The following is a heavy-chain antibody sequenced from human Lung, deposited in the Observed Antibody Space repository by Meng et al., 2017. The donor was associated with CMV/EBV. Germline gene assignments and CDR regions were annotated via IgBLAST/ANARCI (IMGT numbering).Heavy chain of an antibody. D-gene: IGHD2-15*01. Sequence: SVKVSCKASGGTFSSYAISWVRQAPGQGLEWMGGIIPILGIANYAQKFQGRVTITADKSTSTAYMELSSLRSEDTAVHYCARRYCSGGSCYKQFDYWGQGXLVTVSS. CDR3: ARRYCSGGSCYKQFDY. V-gene: IGHV1-69*10. J-gene: IGHJ4*02. CDR1: GGTFSSYA. CDR2: IIPILGIA.